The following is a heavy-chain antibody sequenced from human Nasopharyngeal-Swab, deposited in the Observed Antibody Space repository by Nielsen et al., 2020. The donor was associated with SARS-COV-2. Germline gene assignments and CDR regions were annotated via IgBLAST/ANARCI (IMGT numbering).Heavy chain of an antibody. CDR3: ARGTYDFQLLFCDY. CDR2: ISSDGSNK. Sequence: GGSLRLSCVASGFTFSTYAFHWVRRAPGKGLEWVTFISSDGSNKYYADSVKGRFTISRDNSKNTVYLQVNSLRADDTAVYYCARGTYDFQLLFCDYWGQGTLVTVSS. CDR1: GFTFSTYA. J-gene: IGHJ4*02. D-gene: IGHD2-2*01. V-gene: IGHV3-30-3*01.